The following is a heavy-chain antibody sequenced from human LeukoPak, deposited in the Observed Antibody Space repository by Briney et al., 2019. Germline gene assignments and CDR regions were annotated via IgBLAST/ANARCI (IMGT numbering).Heavy chain of an antibody. D-gene: IGHD3-22*01. CDR2: IYPGDSDT. J-gene: IGHJ4*02. CDR1: GYSFTSYW. CDR3: ARGEYYYDSSGYKRPSGVDY. V-gene: IGHV5-51*01. Sequence: PGESLKISCRGSGYSFTSYWIGWVRQMPGKGLEWMGIIYPGDSDTRYSPSFQGQVTISADKSISTAYLQWSSLKASDTAMYYCARGEYYYDSSGYKRPSGVDYWGQGTLVTVSS.